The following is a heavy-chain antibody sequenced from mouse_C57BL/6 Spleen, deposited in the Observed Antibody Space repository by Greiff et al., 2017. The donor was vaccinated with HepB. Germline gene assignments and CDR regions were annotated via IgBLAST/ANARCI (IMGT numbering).Heavy chain of an antibody. CDR1: GYTFTDYY. V-gene: IGHV1-76*01. J-gene: IGHJ2*01. CDR2: IYPGSGNT. D-gene: IGHD4-1*01. CDR3: ARGLGFFDY. Sequence: VQLQQSGAELVRPGASVKLSCKASGYTFTDYYINWVKQRPGQGLEWIARIYPGSGNTYYNEKFKGKATLTAEKSSSTAYMQLSSLTSEDSAVYVCARGLGFFDYWGKGTTLTVSS.